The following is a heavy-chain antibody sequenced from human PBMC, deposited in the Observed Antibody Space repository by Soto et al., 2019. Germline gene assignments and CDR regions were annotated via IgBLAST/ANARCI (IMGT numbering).Heavy chain of an antibody. Sequence: GGSLRLSCAASGFTFSSYAMSWVRQAPGKGLEWVSAISGSGGSTYYADSVKGRFTNSRDNSKNTLYLQMNSLRAEDTAVYYCAKDATVPYSSSWYWVYWGQGTLVTVSS. V-gene: IGHV3-23*01. J-gene: IGHJ4*02. CDR3: AKDATVPYSSSWYWVY. CDR2: ISGSGGST. CDR1: GFTFSSYA. D-gene: IGHD6-13*01.